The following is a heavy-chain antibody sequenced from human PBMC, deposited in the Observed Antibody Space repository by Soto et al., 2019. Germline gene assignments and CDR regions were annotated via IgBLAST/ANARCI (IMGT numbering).Heavy chain of an antibody. CDR2: INPNSGGT. D-gene: IGHD1-7*01. CDR1: GYTFTGYY. J-gene: IGHJ6*02. Sequence: GASVKVSCKASGYTFTGYYMHWVRQAPGQGLEWMGWINPNSGGTNYAQKFQGWVTMTRDTSISTAYMELSRLRSDDTAVYYCASGTGSYYYYGMDVWGQGTTVTVSS. V-gene: IGHV1-2*04. CDR3: ASGTGSYYYYGMDV.